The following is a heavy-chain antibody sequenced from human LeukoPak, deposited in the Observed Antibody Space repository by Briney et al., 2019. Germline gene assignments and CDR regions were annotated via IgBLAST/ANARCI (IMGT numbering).Heavy chain of an antibody. Sequence: GGSLRLSCAASGFTFSSHDMNWVRQAPGKGLEWVSSITSSSSYIYYADSVKGRFTISRDNAKNSLYLQMNSLRAEDTAVYYCASIAGAPYYFDYWGQGTLVTVSS. J-gene: IGHJ4*02. V-gene: IGHV3-21*01. CDR2: ITSSSSYI. CDR1: GFTFSSHD. CDR3: ASIAGAPYYFDY. D-gene: IGHD2-21*01.